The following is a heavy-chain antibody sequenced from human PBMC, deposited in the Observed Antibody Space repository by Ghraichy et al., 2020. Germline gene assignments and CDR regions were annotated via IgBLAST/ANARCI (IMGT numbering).Heavy chain of an antibody. CDR2: INPKSGGT. D-gene: IGHD3-22*01. V-gene: IGHV1-2*02. Sequence: ASAKVSCKASGYTFTGYYIHWVRQAPGQGLEWMGWINPKSGGTNYALKFQGRVTMTRDTSISTAYMELRRLRSDDTAVYYCARHRETPTYYYDSSASDYWGQGTLVTVSP. CDR1: GYTFTGYY. J-gene: IGHJ4*02. CDR3: ARHRETPTYYYDSSASDY.